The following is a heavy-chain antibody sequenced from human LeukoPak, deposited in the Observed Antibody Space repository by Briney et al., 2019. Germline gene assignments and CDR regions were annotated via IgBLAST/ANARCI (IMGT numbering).Heavy chain of an antibody. J-gene: IGHJ1*01. CDR1: GASMSSGGYY. D-gene: IGHD2-2*01. CDR2: ISYSGSP. V-gene: IGHV4-31*03. CDR3: ARGPHCSSTSCYSEYFHH. Sequence: SETLSLICTVSGASMSSGGYYWSWIRQHPGKGLERIGYISYSGSPYYNPSLKSRVTISLDTPRNQFSLKLSSVTAADTAVYYCARGPHCSSTSCYSEYFHHWGQGTLVTVSS.